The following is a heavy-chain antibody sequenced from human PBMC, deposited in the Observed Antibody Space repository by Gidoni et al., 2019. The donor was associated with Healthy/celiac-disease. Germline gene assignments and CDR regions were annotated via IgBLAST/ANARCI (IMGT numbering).Heavy chain of an antibody. J-gene: IGHJ6*03. V-gene: IGHV3-15*01. CDR2: IKSKTDGGTT. CDR1: ACTFSNAW. CDR3: TTGASGVVTPQDV. D-gene: IGHD2-15*01. Sequence: EVQLVESGGGLGTPGGSLVPPRAAQACTFSNAWMSWVRPAPGKGLGWVGRIKSKTDGGTTDYAAPVKGRFTISRDDSKNTLYLQMNSLKTEDTAVYYCTTGASGVVTPQDVWGKGTTVTVSS.